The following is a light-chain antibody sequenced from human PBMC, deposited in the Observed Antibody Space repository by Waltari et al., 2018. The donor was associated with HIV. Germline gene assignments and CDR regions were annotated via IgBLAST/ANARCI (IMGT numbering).Light chain of an antibody. CDR1: GLPKQY. Sequence: SSDLTQPPSVSVSPGQPARIPCASNGLPKQYTSSYQQKPGQAPILVTCKDKERPSGIPERFSGSTSGTTVTLTISGVQAEDEADYYCQSTDSSATRVFGGGTKLTVL. V-gene: IGLV3-25*03. CDR3: QSTDSSATRV. J-gene: IGLJ2*01. CDR2: KDK.